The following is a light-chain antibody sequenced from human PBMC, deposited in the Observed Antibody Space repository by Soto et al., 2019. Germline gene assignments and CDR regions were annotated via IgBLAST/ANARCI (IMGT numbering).Light chain of an antibody. CDR2: DAS. Sequence: EIVLTQSPATLSLSPGERATLSCRCTENLRTFLAWYQQKAGQAPRLLIYDASNRATGIPDRFSGSGSGTDFTLTISRLEPEDFAVYYCQQYGSSPTTFGQGTKVDI. J-gene: IGKJ1*01. CDR1: ENLRTF. CDR3: QQYGSSPTT. V-gene: IGKV3-20*01.